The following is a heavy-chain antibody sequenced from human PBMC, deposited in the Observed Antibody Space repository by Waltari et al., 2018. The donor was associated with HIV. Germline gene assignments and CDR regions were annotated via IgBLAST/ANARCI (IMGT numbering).Heavy chain of an antibody. CDR3: ARTSYYYDDSGYYRLYYFDY. CDR1: GGSISRFY. V-gene: IGHV4-59*01. J-gene: IGHJ4*02. Sequence: QVHLQESGPGLVKPSETLSLTCTVSGGSISRFYWSWIRQSPGEGLEWIGYTYESGSTSYNPSLKSRATISVDTSKNQFSLRLHSVTAADTAVYFCARTSYYYDDSGYYRLYYFDYWGQGTLVTGSS. CDR2: TYESGST. D-gene: IGHD3-22*01.